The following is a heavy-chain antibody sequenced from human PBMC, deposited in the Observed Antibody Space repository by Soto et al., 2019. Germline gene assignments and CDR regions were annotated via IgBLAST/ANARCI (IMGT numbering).Heavy chain of an antibody. D-gene: IGHD3-22*01. V-gene: IGHV3-49*04. CDR2: IRAKEYGGSA. CDR3: SRSPPDWGSHYYSLDY. CDR1: GFNLADFG. Sequence: PGGSLRLSCSTSGFNLADFGMSWVRQAPGKGLEWVGFIRAKEYGGSAEYAASVKGRFTISRQDADGVAYPDMRTLKTEDSAVYYCSRSPPDWGSHYYSLDYWVQGTLVTVSS. J-gene: IGHJ4*02.